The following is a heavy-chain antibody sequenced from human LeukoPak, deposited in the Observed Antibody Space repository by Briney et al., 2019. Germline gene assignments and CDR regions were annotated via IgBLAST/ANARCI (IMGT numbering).Heavy chain of an antibody. Sequence: SETLSLTCTVSGGSISSYYWSWIRQPPGKGLEWIGRIYTSGSTNYNPSLKSRVTMSVDTSKNQFSLKLSSVTAADTAVYYCARSSFGYDSGFYYYYMDVWGKGTTVTVSS. J-gene: IGHJ6*03. D-gene: IGHD5-12*01. CDR3: ARSSFGYDSGFYYYYMDV. V-gene: IGHV4-4*07. CDR1: GGSISSYY. CDR2: IYTSGST.